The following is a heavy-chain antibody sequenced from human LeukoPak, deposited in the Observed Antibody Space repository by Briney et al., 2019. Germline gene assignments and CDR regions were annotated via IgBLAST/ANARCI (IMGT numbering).Heavy chain of an antibody. CDR2: VKQDGSEK. CDR1: GFTFSSYW. Sequence: PGGSLRLSCAASGFTFSSYWMRWVRQDPGKGLEWVANVKQDGSEKNYVDSVKGRFTIARDNAKNSLYLQMNSLRAEDTAVYYCARESPFSYSSGFENYFDYWGQGTLVTVSS. V-gene: IGHV3-7*01. CDR3: ARESPFSYSSGFENYFDY. D-gene: IGHD6-19*01. J-gene: IGHJ4*02.